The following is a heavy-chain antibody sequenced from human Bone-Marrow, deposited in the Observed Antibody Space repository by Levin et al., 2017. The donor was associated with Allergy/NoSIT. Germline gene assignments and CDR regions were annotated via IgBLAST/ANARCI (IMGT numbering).Heavy chain of an antibody. D-gene: IGHD7-27*01. CDR2: IHPRDSDI. Sequence: KGLEWMGIIHPRDSDIRYSPPFQGQVTISADKSISTAYLQWSSLEASDTAMYYWAKLATGESMDYWGQGTLVTVSS. J-gene: IGHJ4*02. CDR3: AKLATGESMDY. V-gene: IGHV5-51*01.